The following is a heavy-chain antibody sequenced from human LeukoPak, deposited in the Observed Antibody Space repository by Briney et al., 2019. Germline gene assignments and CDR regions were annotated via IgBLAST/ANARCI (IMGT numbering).Heavy chain of an antibody. Sequence: ASVKVSCKASGYAFTNYCLHWVRPAPGQGLEWMAIINPSGGSTRYAQKFQGRVTLTRDMSTSTVYMELSSLRSEDTAVYYCARATRGYDSGRDFDNRGQGTLVTVSS. CDR2: INPSGGST. D-gene: IGHD3-10*01. CDR1: GYAFTNYC. CDR3: ARATRGYDSGRDFDN. J-gene: IGHJ4*02. V-gene: IGHV1-46*01.